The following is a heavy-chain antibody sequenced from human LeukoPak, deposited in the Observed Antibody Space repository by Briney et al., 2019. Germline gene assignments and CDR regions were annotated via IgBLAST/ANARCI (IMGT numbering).Heavy chain of an antibody. V-gene: IGHV1-18*01. CDR2: ISAYNGDT. J-gene: IGHJ4*02. Sequence: ASVKVSCKASGFTFTRYGISWVRQAPGQGLEWMGWISAYNGDTNYAQKLQGRVTLTTDTSTSTAYMELRSLRSDDTAVYYCARDPSNTSGRYAYFDYWGQGTLVTVSS. CDR3: ARDPSNTSGRYAYFDY. CDR1: GFTFTRYG. D-gene: IGHD6-19*01.